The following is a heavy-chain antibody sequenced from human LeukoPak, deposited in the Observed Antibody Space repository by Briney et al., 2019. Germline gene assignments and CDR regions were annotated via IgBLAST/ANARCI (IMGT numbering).Heavy chain of an antibody. CDR1: RYSISSGYY. Sequence: SETLSLTCSVSRYSISSGYYWAWIRQPPGKGLEWIGSIYYSGSTYYNPSLKSRVTISVDTSKNQFSLKLSSVTAADTAVYYCARVPYGDYLARFDYWGQGALVTVSS. CDR3: ARVPYGDYLARFDY. CDR2: IYYSGST. V-gene: IGHV4-38-2*02. J-gene: IGHJ4*02. D-gene: IGHD4-17*01.